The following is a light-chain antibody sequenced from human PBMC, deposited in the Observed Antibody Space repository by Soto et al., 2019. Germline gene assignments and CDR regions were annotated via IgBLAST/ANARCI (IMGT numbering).Light chain of an antibody. Sequence: QSVLTQPPSASGTPGQRVTISCSGSSSNIGSNTVNWYQQLPGTAPKLLIYNNNQRPSGVPDRFSGSKSGTSASLAISGLQSEDEADYYCATWDDSLDAVLFGGGTKLTVL. V-gene: IGLV1-44*01. CDR3: ATWDDSLDAVL. J-gene: IGLJ2*01. CDR1: SSNIGSNT. CDR2: NNN.